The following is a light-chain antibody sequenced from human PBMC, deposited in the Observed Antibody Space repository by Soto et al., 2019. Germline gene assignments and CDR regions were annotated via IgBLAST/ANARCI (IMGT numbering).Light chain of an antibody. CDR1: SSDVGGYNY. CDR2: EVS. Sequence: QSLLTQPASVSGSPGQSIAISCTGTSSDVGGYNYVSWYQQHPGKAPKLMIYEVSNRPSGVSNRFSGSKSGNTASLTISGPQAEDGADYSCSSYTSSSTLVFGTGTKV. J-gene: IGLJ1*01. CDR3: SSYTSSSTLV. V-gene: IGLV2-14*01.